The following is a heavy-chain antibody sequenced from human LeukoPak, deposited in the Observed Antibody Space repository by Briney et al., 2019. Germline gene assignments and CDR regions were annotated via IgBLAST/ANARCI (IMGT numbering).Heavy chain of an antibody. CDR1: GGSISSGGYS. Sequence: SQTLTLTCAVSGGSISSGGYSWSWIRQPPGKGLEWIGYIYHSGSTYYNPSLKSRVTISVDRSKNQFPLKLSSVTAADTAVYYCARGRITMIVVVTHFDYWGQGTLVTVSS. CDR3: ARGRITMIVVVTHFDY. D-gene: IGHD3-22*01. CDR2: IYHSGST. V-gene: IGHV4-30-2*01. J-gene: IGHJ4*02.